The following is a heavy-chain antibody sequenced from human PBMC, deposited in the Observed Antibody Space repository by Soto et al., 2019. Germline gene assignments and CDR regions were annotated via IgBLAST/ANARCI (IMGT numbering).Heavy chain of an antibody. V-gene: IGHV4-61*01. CDR1: GGSVSSGSYY. D-gene: IGHD5-18*01. CDR3: ASAGVDTAMVNY. Sequence: QVQLQKSGPGLVKPSETLSLTCTVSGGSVSSGSYYWSWIRQPPGKGLEWIGYIYYSGSTNYNPSLKSRVTISVDTSKNQFSLKLSSVTAADTAVYYCASAGVDTAMVNYWGQGTLVTVSS. J-gene: IGHJ4*02. CDR2: IYYSGST.